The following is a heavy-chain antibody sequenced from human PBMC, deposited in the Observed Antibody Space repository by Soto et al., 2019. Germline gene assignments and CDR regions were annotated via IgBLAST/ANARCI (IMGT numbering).Heavy chain of an antibody. J-gene: IGHJ3*02. CDR2: IKQDGSEK. D-gene: IGHD3-3*01. CDR3: ARESGAIFGVVSDAFDI. CDR1: GFTFSSYW. V-gene: IGHV3-7*01. Sequence: GGSLRLSCAASGFTFSSYWMSWVRQAPGKGLEWVANIKQDGSEKYYVDSVKGRFTISRDNAKNSLYLQMNSLRAEDTAVYYCARESGAIFGVVSDAFDIWGQGTMVTVSS.